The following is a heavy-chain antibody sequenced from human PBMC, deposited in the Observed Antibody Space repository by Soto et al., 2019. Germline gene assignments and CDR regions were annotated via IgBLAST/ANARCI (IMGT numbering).Heavy chain of an antibody. CDR3: AREPFYYGSQNPGVSGMDV. CDR2: IYTGDSDT. Sequence: LGESLKISCKGSGYNFSRYWIAWVRQMPGKGLEWMGIIYTGDSDTRYSPSFQGQVTISADKSISTAYLQWSSLKASDSAMYYCAREPFYYGSQNPGVSGMDVWGQGTTVTVSS. V-gene: IGHV5-51*01. J-gene: IGHJ6*02. CDR1: GYNFSRYW. D-gene: IGHD3-10*01.